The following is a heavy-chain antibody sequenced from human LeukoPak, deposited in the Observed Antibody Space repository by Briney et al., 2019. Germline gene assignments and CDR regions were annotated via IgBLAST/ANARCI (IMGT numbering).Heavy chain of an antibody. Sequence: GGSLRLSCAASGFTFSSYAMSWVRQAPGKGLDWVSTISGSGGSTYYADSVKGRFTISRDKSKNTLYLQMNSLRAEDTALYYCAKTGGYYYGSGSYFGYWGQGTLVTVPS. V-gene: IGHV3-23*01. D-gene: IGHD3-10*01. CDR1: GFTFSSYA. J-gene: IGHJ4*02. CDR3: AKTGGYYYGSGSYFGY. CDR2: ISGSGGST.